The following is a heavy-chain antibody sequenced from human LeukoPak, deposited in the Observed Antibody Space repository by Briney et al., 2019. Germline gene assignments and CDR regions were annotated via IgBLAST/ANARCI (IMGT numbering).Heavy chain of an antibody. J-gene: IGHJ4*02. D-gene: IGHD3-22*01. CDR2: ISSDGSNK. CDR3: AKGVLVNYFDF. CDR1: GFTFSTYG. Sequence: GGSLRLSCAASGFTFSTYGMHWVRQAPGKGLEWVGVISSDGSNKYYTESVKGRFTISRDNSKNTLYVQMNSLKTEDTAVYYCAKGVLVNYFDFWGQGTLVTVSS. V-gene: IGHV3-30*18.